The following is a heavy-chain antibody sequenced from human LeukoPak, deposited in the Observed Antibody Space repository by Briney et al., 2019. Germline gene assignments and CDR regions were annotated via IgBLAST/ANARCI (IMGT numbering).Heavy chain of an antibody. CDR2: IWYDGSNK. CDR3: AREGEDIVVVTAIPGLDY. V-gene: IGHV3-33*01. Sequence: GRSLRLSCAASGFTFSSYGMHWVRQAPGKGLEWVAVIWYDGSNKYYADSVKGRFTISRDNSKNTLYLQMNSLRAEDTAVYYCAREGEDIVVVTAIPGLDYWGQGTLVTASS. CDR1: GFTFSSYG. J-gene: IGHJ4*02. D-gene: IGHD2-21*02.